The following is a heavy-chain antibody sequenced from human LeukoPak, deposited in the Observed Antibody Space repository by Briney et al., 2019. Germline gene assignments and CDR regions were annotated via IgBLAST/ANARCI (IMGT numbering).Heavy chain of an antibody. CDR1: GGSISYYY. V-gene: IGHV4-59*01. Sequence: SPSETLSLTCTVSGGSISYYYWSWIRQPPEKGLQWIGYVYYSGGTNYNPSLKSRVTISVDTSKNQFSLKLNSVTPADTAVYYCATLTGGDDAFDIWGQGTMVTVSS. J-gene: IGHJ3*02. CDR3: ATLTGGDDAFDI. CDR2: VYYSGGT. D-gene: IGHD4-23*01.